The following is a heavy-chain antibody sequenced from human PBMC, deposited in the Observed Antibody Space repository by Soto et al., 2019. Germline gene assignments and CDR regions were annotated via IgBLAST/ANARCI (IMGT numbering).Heavy chain of an antibody. J-gene: IGHJ6*03. CDR3: AKGATEKDYYYYYYMDV. V-gene: IGHV5-51*01. CDR2: IYPGDSDT. CDR1: GYSFTSYW. D-gene: IGHD5-12*01. Sequence: PGESLKISCKGSGYSFTSYWIGWVRQMPGKGLEWMGIIYPGDSDTRYSPSFQGQVTISADKSISTAYLQWSSLKASDTAMYYRAKGATEKDYYYYYYMDVWGKGTTVTVSS.